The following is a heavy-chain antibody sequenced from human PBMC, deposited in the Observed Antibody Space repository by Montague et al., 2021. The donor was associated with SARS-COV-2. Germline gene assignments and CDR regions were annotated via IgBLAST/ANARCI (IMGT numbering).Heavy chain of an antibody. Sequence: SETLSLTCAVYGGSFSGYYWSWIRQPPGKRLEWIGEINHSGSTTYNPSLKSRVTISLDTSKNQFSLKLNSVTAADTAVYYCSRGDFGVVIIPYYYYYMDVWGKGTTVTVSS. V-gene: IGHV4-34*01. CDR1: GGSFSGYY. J-gene: IGHJ6*03. CDR2: INHSGST. CDR3: SRGDFGVVIIPYYYYYMDV. D-gene: IGHD3-3*01.